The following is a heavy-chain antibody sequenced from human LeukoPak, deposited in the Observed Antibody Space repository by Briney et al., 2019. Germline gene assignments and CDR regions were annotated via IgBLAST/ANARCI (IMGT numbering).Heavy chain of an antibody. CDR1: GGSISSYY. J-gene: IGHJ5*02. V-gene: IGHV4-59*01. D-gene: IGHD3-10*01. CDR3: ARGGYYGSGNDFRFDP. CDR2: IYYSGST. Sequence: PSETLSLTCTVSGGSISSYYWSWIRQPPGKGLGWIGYIYYSGSTNYNPSLKSRVTISVDTSKNQFSLKLNSVTAADTAVYYCARGGYYGSGNDFRFDPWGQGTLVTVSS.